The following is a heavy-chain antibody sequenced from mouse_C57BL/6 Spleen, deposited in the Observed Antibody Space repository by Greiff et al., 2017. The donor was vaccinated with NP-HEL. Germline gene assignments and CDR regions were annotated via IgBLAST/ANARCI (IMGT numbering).Heavy chain of an antibody. CDR2: IYPGDGDT. CDR3: AGDLNY. D-gene: IGHD3-3*01. V-gene: IGHV1-82*01. Sequence: VQLQQSGPELVKPGASVKISCKASGYAFSSSWMNWVKQRPGKGLEWIGRIYPGDGDTNYNGKFKGKATLTADNSSSTAYMQLRSLTSEESAVYFCAGDLNYWGQGTTLTVSS. CDR1: GYAFSSSW. J-gene: IGHJ2*01.